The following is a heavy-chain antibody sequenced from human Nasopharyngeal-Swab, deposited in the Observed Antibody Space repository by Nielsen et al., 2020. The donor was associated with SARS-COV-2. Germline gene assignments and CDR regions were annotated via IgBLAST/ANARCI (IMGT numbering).Heavy chain of an antibody. D-gene: IGHD3-3*01. CDR1: GFTYDDYD. J-gene: IGHJ3*02. CDR2: ISYDGSNK. V-gene: IGHV3-30*18. Sequence: GGSLRLSCAASGFTYDDYDMHWVRQAPGKALEWVAVISYDGSNKYYADSVKGRFTISRDNSKSTLYLQMSSLRAEDTAVFYCAKGDDFWNDYGGFDIWGQGTMVTVSS. CDR3: AKGDDFWNDYGGFDI.